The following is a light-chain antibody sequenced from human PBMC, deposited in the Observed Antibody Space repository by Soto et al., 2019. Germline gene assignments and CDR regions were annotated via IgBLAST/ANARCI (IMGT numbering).Light chain of an antibody. CDR3: XQXQSTPFS. V-gene: IGKV4-1*01. Sequence: DIVMTQSPDSLAVSLGERATINCKSSQSVLSSSDNKNYLSWYQQKPGQPPKLLIYWASTRESGVPDRFSGSGSGXDFTLXISSLQAEDVAIYXCXQXQSTPFSFGPGTRVDVK. J-gene: IGKJ3*01. CDR1: QSVLSSSDNKNY. CDR2: WAS.